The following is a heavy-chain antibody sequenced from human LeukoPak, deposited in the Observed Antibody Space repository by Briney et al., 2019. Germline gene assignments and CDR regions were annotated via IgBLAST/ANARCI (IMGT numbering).Heavy chain of an antibody. CDR1: GGSFSGYY. D-gene: IGHD1-14*01. CDR3: ARRAGFRYTGFDP. J-gene: IGHJ5*02. CDR2: INHSGST. V-gene: IGHV4-34*01. Sequence: SETLSLTCAVYGGSFSGYYWSWIRQPPGKGLERIGEINHSGSTNYNPSLKSRVTISVDTSKNQFSLKLSSVTAADTAVYYCARRAGFRYTGFDPWGQGTLVTVSS.